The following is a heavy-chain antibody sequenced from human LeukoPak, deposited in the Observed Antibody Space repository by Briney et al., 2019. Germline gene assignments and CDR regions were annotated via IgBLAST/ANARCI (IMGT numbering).Heavy chain of an antibody. D-gene: IGHD3-3*01. Sequence: SETLSLTCAVYGGSFSGYYWSWIRQPPGKGLEWIGEINHSGSANYNPSLKSRVTISVDTSKNQFSLKLSSVTAADTAVYYCARVGGVERDYWGQGTLVTVSS. V-gene: IGHV4-34*01. CDR1: GGSFSGYY. J-gene: IGHJ4*02. CDR3: ARVGGVERDY. CDR2: INHSGSA.